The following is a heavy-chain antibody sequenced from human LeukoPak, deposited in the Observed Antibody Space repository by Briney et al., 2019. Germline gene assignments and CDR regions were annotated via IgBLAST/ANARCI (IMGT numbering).Heavy chain of an antibody. V-gene: IGHV3-23*01. CDR2: ISGSGGST. CDR1: GFTFSSYA. CDR3: AKAAFAYCSSTSCYFDY. J-gene: IGHJ4*02. D-gene: IGHD2-2*01. Sequence: GGSLRLSCAASGFTFSSYAMSWVRQAPGKGLEWVSAISGSGGSTYYADSVKGRFTISRDNSKNTLYLQMNSLRAEDTAVYYCAKAAFAYCSSTSCYFDYWGQGTLVTVSS.